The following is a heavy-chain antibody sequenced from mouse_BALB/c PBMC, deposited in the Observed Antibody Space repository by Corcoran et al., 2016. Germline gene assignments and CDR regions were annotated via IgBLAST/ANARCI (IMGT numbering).Heavy chain of an antibody. CDR3: TRGRGHYAMDY. Sequence: QIQLQQSGPELVKPGASVKISCKASGYTFTDYYINWVKQKPGQGLEWIGWIYPGSGNTKYNEKFKGKATLTVDTSSSTAYMQLSSLTSEDTAVYFYTRGRGHYAMDYWGQGTSVTVSS. CDR2: IYPGSGNT. CDR1: GYTFTDYY. V-gene: IGHV1-84*02. J-gene: IGHJ4*01.